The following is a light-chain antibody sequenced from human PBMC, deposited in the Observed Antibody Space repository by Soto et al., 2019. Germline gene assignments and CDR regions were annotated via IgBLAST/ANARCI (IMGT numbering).Light chain of an antibody. CDR1: QGISSY. J-gene: IGKJ1*01. CDR3: QQLNSYPRWT. Sequence: DIQLTQSPSFLSASVGDRVTITCRASQGISSYLAWYQQKPGKAPKLLIYAASTLQSGVPSRFSGSGSGTEFTPTNSSLQPEDFATDYGQQLNSYPRWTFGQGTKVEIK. CDR2: AAS. V-gene: IGKV1-9*01.